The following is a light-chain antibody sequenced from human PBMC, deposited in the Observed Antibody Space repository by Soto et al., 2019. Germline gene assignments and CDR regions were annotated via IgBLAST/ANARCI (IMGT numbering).Light chain of an antibody. CDR3: VLYMGSAIWA. CDR1: SGSVSTSYY. J-gene: IGLJ3*02. CDR2: NTN. V-gene: IGLV8-61*01. Sequence: QAVVTQEPSFSVSPGGTVTLTCGLSSGSVSTSYYPSWYQQTPGQAPRTLIYNTNTRSSGVPDRFSGSILGNKAALTITGAQADDESDYYCVLYMGSAIWAFGGGTKLTVL.